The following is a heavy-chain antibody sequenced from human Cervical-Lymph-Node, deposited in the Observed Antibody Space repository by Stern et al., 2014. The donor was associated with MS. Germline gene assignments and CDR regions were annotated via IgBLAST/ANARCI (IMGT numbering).Heavy chain of an antibody. CDR2: FDPEHGET. Sequence: VQLVESGAEVKKPGASVKVSCKVSEYTLSEISLHWVRQAPGNGLEWIGGFDPEHGETRYAQKFQGRVTMAEDRSTDTAYMELSSLRSEDTAVYYCATHRGRVTYYYGMDVWGQGTTVTVSS. D-gene: IGHD2-21*02. CDR3: ATHRGRVTYYYGMDV. J-gene: IGHJ6*02. V-gene: IGHV1-24*01. CDR1: EYTLSEIS.